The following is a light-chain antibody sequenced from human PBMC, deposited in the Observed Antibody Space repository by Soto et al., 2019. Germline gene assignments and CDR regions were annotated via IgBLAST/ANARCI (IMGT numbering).Light chain of an antibody. J-gene: IGLJ2*01. CDR2: DVS. CDR1: SSDVGGYNY. CDR3: SSYTSSSTQV. Sequence: QSAPTQPASVSGSPGQSITISCTGTSSDVGGYNYVSWYQQHPGKAPKLMIYDVSNRPSGVSNRFSGSKSGNTASLTISGLQAEDEADYYCSSYTSSSTQVFGGGTKLTVL. V-gene: IGLV2-14*01.